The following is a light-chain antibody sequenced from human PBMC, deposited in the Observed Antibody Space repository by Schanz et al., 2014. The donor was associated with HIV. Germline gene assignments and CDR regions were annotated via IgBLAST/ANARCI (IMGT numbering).Light chain of an antibody. CDR3: QQYYSTPLT. V-gene: IGKV4-1*01. CDR1: LTVLYSSNNKNY. J-gene: IGKJ4*01. Sequence: DIVMTQSPDSLAVSLGGRATITCKSSLTVLYSSNNKNYLAWYQQKPGQPPKLLIYWASTRESGVPDRFSGSGSGTDFTLTISGLQPEDAAVYYCQQYYSTPLTFGGGTKVEI. CDR2: WAS.